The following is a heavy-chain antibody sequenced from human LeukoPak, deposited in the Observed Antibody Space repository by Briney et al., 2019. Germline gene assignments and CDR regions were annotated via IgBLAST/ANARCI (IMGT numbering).Heavy chain of an antibody. CDR3: AKAYSSSWYREVDWFDP. D-gene: IGHD6-13*01. CDR1: GFTFSSYA. Sequence: GGSLRLSCAASGFTFSSYAMSWVRQAPGKGLEWVSGISWNSGSIGYADSVKGRFTISRDNAKNSLYLQMNSLRAEDTALYYCAKAYSSSWYREVDWFDPWGQGTLVTVSS. CDR2: ISWNSGSI. J-gene: IGHJ5*02. V-gene: IGHV3-9*01.